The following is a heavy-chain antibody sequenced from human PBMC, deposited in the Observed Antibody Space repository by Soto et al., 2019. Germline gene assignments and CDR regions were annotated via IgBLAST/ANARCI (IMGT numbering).Heavy chain of an antibody. CDR3: ARDSRRKVGGRDYYYYGMDV. D-gene: IGHD1-26*01. V-gene: IGHV1-18*01. Sequence: QVQLVQSGAEVKKPGASVKVSCKASGYTFTSYGISWVRQAPGQGLEWMGWISAYNGNTNYAQKLQGRVTMTTDTSTSTAYMEQRSLRSDDTAVYYCARDSRRKVGGRDYYYYGMDVWGQGTTVTVSS. CDR2: ISAYNGNT. CDR1: GYTFTSYG. J-gene: IGHJ6*02.